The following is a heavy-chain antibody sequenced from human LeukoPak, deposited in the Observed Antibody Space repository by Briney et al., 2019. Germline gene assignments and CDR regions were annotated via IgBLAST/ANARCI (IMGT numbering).Heavy chain of an antibody. D-gene: IGHD3-22*01. CDR1: GYTFTSYG. Sequence: ASVKVSCKASGYTFTSYGISWVRQAPGQGLEWMGWISAYNGNTNYAQKLQGRVTMTTETSTSTVYMELRSLRSDDTAVYYCAKDYDSSGRPDYWGQGTLVTVSS. CDR3: AKDYDSSGRPDY. J-gene: IGHJ4*02. V-gene: IGHV1-18*01. CDR2: ISAYNGNT.